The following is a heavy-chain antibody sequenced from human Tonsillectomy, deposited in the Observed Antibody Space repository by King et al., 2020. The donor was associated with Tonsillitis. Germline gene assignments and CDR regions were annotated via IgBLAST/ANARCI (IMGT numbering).Heavy chain of an antibody. D-gene: IGHD2-15*01. CDR3: TKGDCRGGNCYAGDF. CDR1: GFTFSAYF. CDR2: IRNKPAGYTT. Sequence: VQLVESGGGLVQPGGSLTLSCAASGFTFSAYFTDWVRQTPGKGLEWIGRIRNKPAGYTTEYAASVKGRFTISRDDSRNSLYLQMNSLKSDDTAVYYCTKGDCRGGNCYAGDFWGQGTLVTVSS. V-gene: IGHV3-72*01. J-gene: IGHJ4*02.